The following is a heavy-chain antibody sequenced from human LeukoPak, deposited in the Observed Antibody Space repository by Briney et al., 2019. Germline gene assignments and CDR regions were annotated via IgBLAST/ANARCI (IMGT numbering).Heavy chain of an antibody. Sequence: SETLSLTCTVSGGSISSYYWSWIRQPPGKGLEWIGYIYYSGSTNYNPSLKSRVTISVDTSKNQFSLKLSSVTAADTAVYYFAREGGRDDSSVWFDPWGQGTLVTVSS. CDR3: AREGGRDDSSVWFDP. CDR1: GGSISSYY. V-gene: IGHV4-59*01. D-gene: IGHD3-22*01. J-gene: IGHJ5*02. CDR2: IYYSGST.